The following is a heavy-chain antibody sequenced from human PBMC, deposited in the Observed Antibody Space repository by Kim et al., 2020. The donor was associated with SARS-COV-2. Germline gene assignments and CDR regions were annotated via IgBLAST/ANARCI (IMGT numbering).Heavy chain of an antibody. CDR1: GFTFSSYG. Sequence: GGSLRLSCAASGFTFSSYGMHWVRQAPGKGLEWVAVIWYDGSNKYYADSVKGRFTISRDNSKSTLYLQMNSLRAEDTAVYYCARDSSPEGAFDYWGQGTLVTVSS. J-gene: IGHJ4*02. V-gene: IGHV3-33*08. CDR3: ARDSSPEGAFDY. CDR2: IWYDGSNK. D-gene: IGHD6-13*01.